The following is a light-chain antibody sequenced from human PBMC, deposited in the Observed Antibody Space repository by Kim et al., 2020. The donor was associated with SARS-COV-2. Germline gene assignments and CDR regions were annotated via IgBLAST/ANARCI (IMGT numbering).Light chain of an antibody. CDR3: QQYNSWPRYT. J-gene: IGKJ2*01. CDR1: RSVSSN. Sequence: VSPGEKTTLSCRASRSVSSNLAWYQQKPGPAPRLLIYGASTRATSIPAWFSGSGSGTEYALTISSLLSEDFAVYYCQQYNSWPRYTFGQGTKLEI. V-gene: IGKV3-15*01. CDR2: GAS.